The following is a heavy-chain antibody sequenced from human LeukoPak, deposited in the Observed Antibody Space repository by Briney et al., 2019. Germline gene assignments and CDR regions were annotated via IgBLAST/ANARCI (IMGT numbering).Heavy chain of an antibody. V-gene: IGHV3-21*01. J-gene: IGHJ4*02. CDR3: VTSGCSGPTCYFYFDY. Sequence: GGSLRLSCAASGFTFSSYSMNWVRQAPGKGLEWVSSINYSGTNMYYADSVKGRFTISRDNAKNSLFLQMNSLRPEDTAVYYCVTSGCSGPTCYFYFDYWGQGTLVTVSS. D-gene: IGHD2-15*01. CDR2: INYSGTNM. CDR1: GFTFSSYS.